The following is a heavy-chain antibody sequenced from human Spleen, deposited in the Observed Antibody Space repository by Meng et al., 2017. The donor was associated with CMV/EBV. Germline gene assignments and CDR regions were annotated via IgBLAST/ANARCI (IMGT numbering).Heavy chain of an antibody. CDR2: IYSAGNA. Sequence: GGSRGLSGAAPGFTVTTYYMSWVRQAPGKGLEWVSTIYSAGNAFYADSVKGRFTISRDSSKNTLSLQMHSLRVDDTAVYFCARDLVVPAAIQYYYHNHGMDVWGQGTTVTVSS. CDR1: GFTVTTYY. D-gene: IGHD2-2*01. CDR3: ARDLVVPAAIQYYYHNHGMDV. V-gene: IGHV3-53*05. J-gene: IGHJ6*02.